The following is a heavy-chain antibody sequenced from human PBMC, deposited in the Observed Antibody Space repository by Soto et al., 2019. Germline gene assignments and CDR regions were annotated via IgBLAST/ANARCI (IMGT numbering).Heavy chain of an antibody. J-gene: IGHJ5*02. CDR2: IFTRDSET. CDR1: GHLFNNHW. V-gene: IGHV5-51*01. Sequence: PGESLKISCKGPGHLFNNHWICWVRQTPGKGLEWMGLIFTRDSETKTSPSFQGHVSFSVDNSINTVYLQWTSLKTTDTGIYFCARGYFDSGQGYDLWGQGTLVTVSS. CDR3: ARGYFDSGQGYDL. D-gene: IGHD3-10*01.